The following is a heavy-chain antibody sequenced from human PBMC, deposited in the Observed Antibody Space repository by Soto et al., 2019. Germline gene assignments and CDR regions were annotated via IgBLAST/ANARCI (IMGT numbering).Heavy chain of an antibody. CDR3: XXXXXXXXDYFDF. Sequence: QVQLVESGGGLVKPGGSLRLSCAVSGFTFSDYYMTWIRQAPGKGLEWVSYISSSTSHTNYADSVKGRFTISRDNAKNSLFLQXXXXXXXXXXXXXXXXXXXXXXDYFDFWGQGTLVTV. CDR1: GFTFSDYY. J-gene: IGHJ4*02. V-gene: IGHV3-11*05. CDR2: ISSSTSHT.